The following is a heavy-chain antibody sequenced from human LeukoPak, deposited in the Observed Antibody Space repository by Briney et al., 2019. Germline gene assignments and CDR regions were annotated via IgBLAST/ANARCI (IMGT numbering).Heavy chain of an antibody. CDR1: GYTFRSHA. CDR3: ARGGRRSSSWYWFDP. Sequence: GASVKVSCEAPGYTFRSHAISWVRQATGQGLEWMGWMNPNSGNTGYAQKFQGRVTMTRNTSISTAYMELSSLRSEDTAVYYCARGGRRSSSWYWFDPWGQGTLVTVSS. V-gene: IGHV1-8*01. CDR2: MNPNSGNT. J-gene: IGHJ5*02. D-gene: IGHD6-13*01.